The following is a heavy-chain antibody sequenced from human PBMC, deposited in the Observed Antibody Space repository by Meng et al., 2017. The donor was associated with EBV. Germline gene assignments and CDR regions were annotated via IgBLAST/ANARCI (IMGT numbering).Heavy chain of an antibody. Sequence: QVQLQQWGAGLLKPSXXXXLTXXVXXGSVNGYFWSWIRLPPGKGLEWIGELHHSGSTNYNPSLKSRLRISVDTSKNQFSLNLTSVTAADTAVYYCARVSPKRYFDYLAPPDYWGQGTLVTVSS. CDR3: ARVSPKRYFDYLAPPDY. CDR2: LHHSGST. J-gene: IGHJ4*02. CDR1: XGSVNGYF. D-gene: IGHD3-9*01. V-gene: IGHV4-34*01.